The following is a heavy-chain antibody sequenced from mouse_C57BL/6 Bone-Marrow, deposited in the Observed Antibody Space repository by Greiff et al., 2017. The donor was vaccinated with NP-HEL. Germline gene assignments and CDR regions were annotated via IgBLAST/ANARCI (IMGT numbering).Heavy chain of an antibody. J-gene: IGHJ2*01. Sequence: EVQGVESGGGLVKPGGSLKLSCAASGFTFSDYGMHWVRQAPEKGLEWVAYISSGSSTIYYADTVKGRFTISRDNAKNTLFLQMTSLRSEDTAMYYCARRATTMITYFDYWGQGTTLTVSS. CDR3: ARRATTMITYFDY. V-gene: IGHV5-17*01. D-gene: IGHD2-4*01. CDR1: GFTFSDYG. CDR2: ISSGSSTI.